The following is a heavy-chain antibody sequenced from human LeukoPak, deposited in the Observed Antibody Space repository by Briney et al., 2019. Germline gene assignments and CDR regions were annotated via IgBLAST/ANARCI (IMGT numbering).Heavy chain of an antibody. D-gene: IGHD6-13*01. CDR3: ARDRDDPWHSSSWHYGMDV. V-gene: IGHV3-7*01. CDR2: IKQDGSEK. Sequence: DPGGSLRLSCAASRFTFSRCWMSWVRQAPGKGLEWVANIKQDGSEKYYVDSVKGRFSISRDNAKNSLYLQMNSLTAEDTAVYYCARDRDDPWHSSSWHYGMDVWGQGTTVTVSS. CDR1: RFTFSRCW. J-gene: IGHJ6*02.